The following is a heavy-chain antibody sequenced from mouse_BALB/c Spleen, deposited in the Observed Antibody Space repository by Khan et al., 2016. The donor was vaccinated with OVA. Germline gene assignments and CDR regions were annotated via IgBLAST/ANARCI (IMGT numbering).Heavy chain of an antibody. CDR3: VRGNDYGYAMDY. Sequence: EVQLQESGPGLVKPSQSLSLTCTVTGYSITSDYAWNWIRQFPGNKLEWMGYISYSGSTSYNPSLKSRIPITQDTSKNQFFLQWNSVTAEDTAKCYSVRGNDYGYAMDYWGQGTSVTVSS. V-gene: IGHV3-2*02. CDR2: ISYSGST. J-gene: IGHJ4*01. D-gene: IGHD1-1*01. CDR1: GYSITSDYA.